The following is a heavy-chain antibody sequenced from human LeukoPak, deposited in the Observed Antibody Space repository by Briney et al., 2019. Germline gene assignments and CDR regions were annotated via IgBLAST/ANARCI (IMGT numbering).Heavy chain of an antibody. CDR2: IYNSGST. CDR3: TRDRELGF. J-gene: IGHJ4*02. D-gene: IGHD1-26*01. V-gene: IGHV4-59*01. CDR1: GGSISIYY. Sequence: ETLSLTCTVSGGSISIYYWNWIRQPPGKGLEWIGSIYNSGSTTYNTSLKSRVTISGDTSKNQFSLRLSSVTAADTAVYYCTRDRELGFWGQGTLVTVSS.